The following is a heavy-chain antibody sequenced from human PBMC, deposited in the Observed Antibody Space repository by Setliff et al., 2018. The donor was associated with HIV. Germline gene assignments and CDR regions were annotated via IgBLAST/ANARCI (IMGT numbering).Heavy chain of an antibody. Sequence: ASVKVSCKASGGTFSGYAINWVRQAPGQGLEWLGNIIPNVGVVYYAQKFQGRVTITTDESTSTAYMELSSLGSEDTAIYYCAKDRVSGWNNWFDPWGQGTLVTVSS. CDR1: GGTFSGYA. D-gene: IGHD6-19*01. J-gene: IGHJ5*02. CDR2: IIPNVGVV. CDR3: AKDRVSGWNNWFDP. V-gene: IGHV1-69*04.